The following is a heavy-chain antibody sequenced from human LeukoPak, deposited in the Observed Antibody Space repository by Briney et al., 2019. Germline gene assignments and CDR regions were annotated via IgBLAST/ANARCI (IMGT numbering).Heavy chain of an antibody. J-gene: IGHJ1*01. CDR2: INPDGRDT. CDR3: TSWGDTTAEYFQR. Sequence: PGGSLRLSCVASVFTFSHNRMSWVRQAPGKGLEWVAHINPDGRDTYYVDSVKGRFTISRDNAQNSMYLQMNSLRVEDTAVYYCTSWGDTTAEYFQRWGQGTLVTVSS. V-gene: IGHV3-7*01. CDR1: VFTFSHNR. D-gene: IGHD2-21*02.